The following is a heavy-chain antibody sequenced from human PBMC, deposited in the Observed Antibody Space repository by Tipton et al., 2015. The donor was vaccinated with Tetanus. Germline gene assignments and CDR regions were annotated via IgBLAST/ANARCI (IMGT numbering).Heavy chain of an antibody. J-gene: IGHJ6*02. CDR2: IIPIFGTA. V-gene: IGHV1-69*01. CDR3: ARLGYCSGGSCYPAWDYYYGMDV. D-gene: IGHD2-15*01. Sequence: QLVQSGAEVKKPGSSVKVSCKASGGTFSSYAISWVRQAPGQGLEWMGGIIPIFGTANYAQKFQGRVTITADESTSTAYMELSRLRSEDTAVYYCARLGYCSGGSCYPAWDYYYGMDVWGQGTTVTVSS. CDR1: GGTFSSYA.